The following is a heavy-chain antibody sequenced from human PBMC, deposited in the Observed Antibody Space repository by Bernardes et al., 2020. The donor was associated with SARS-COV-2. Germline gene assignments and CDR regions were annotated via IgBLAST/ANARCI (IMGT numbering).Heavy chain of an antibody. J-gene: IGHJ6*02. CDR3: AKDSGAMDV. V-gene: IGHV3-30*18. CDR1: GFTFSSYG. CDR2: ISYDGSNK. Sequence: GGSLRLSCAASGFTFSSYGMHWVRQAPGKGLEWVAVISYDGSNKYYADSVKGRFTISRDNSKNTLYLQMNSLRAEDTAVYYCAKDSGAMDVWGQGTTVTVSS.